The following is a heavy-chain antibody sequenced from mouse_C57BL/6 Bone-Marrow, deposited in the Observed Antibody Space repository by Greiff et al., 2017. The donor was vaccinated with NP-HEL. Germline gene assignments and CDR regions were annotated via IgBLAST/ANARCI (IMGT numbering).Heavy chain of an antibody. CDR1: GYTFTSYG. J-gene: IGHJ3*01. CDR2: IYPRSGNT. CDR3: ARSGYGSSYVAWFAY. V-gene: IGHV1-81*01. Sequence: VQLKESGAELARPGASVKLSCKASGYTFTSYGISWVKQRTGQGLEWIGEIYPRSGNTYYNEKFKGKATLTADKSSSTAYMELRSLTSEDSAVYFCARSGYGSSYVAWFAYWGQGTLVTVSA. D-gene: IGHD1-1*01.